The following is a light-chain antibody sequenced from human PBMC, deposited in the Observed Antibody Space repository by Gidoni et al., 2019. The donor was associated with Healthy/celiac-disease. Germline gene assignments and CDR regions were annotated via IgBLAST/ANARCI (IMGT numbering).Light chain of an antibody. CDR2: DAS. J-gene: IGKJ1*01. CDR3: QQYNSWT. V-gene: IGKV1-5*01. Sequence: DIQMTQSPSTLSASVGDRVTITYRASQSISSWLAWYQQKPGNAPKLLIYDASSLESGVPSRFSGSGSGTEFTLTISSLQPDDFATYYCQQYNSWTFGQGTKVEIK. CDR1: QSISSW.